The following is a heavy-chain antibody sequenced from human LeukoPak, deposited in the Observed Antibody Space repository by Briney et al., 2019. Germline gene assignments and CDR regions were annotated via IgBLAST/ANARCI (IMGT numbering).Heavy chain of an antibody. J-gene: IGHJ5*02. CDR2: IYYSGST. D-gene: IGHD3-10*01. Sequence: PSETLSLTCTVSGGSITSYYWHWIRQPPGKGLEWIGYIYYSGSTNYNPSLKSRVTTSVDTSRNQFSLKLHSVTAADTAVYYCARDRGRATWFDPWGQGTAVTVSS. CDR3: ARDRGRATWFDP. CDR1: GGSITSYY. V-gene: IGHV4-59*01.